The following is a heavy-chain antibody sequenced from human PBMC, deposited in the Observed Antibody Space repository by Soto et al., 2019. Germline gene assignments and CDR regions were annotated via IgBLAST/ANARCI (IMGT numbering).Heavy chain of an antibody. CDR3: AKDRFGIVGPVDY. J-gene: IGHJ4*02. D-gene: IGHD1-26*01. CDR2: ISGSGDKT. Sequence: GGSLRLSCAASGLICSDYAMSWVRQAPGKGLECVACISGSGDKTFYADSVKGRFTISGDNSKNTVSLHMNSLRVDDTAVHFCAKDRFGIVGPVDYWGPGTLVTVSS. V-gene: IGHV3-23*01. CDR1: GLICSDYA.